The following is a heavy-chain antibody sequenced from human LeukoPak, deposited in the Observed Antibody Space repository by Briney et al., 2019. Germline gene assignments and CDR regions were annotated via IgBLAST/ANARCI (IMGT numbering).Heavy chain of an antibody. V-gene: IGHV1-2*06. CDR1: GYIFTGYY. J-gene: IGHJ6*02. Sequence: GASVKVSCKASGYIFTGYYMHWVRQAPGQGLEWMGRINPNSGGTNYAQKFRGRVSMTRDTSISTVYKELSGLRSDDMAVYYCASNYYYGMDVWGQGTTVTVSS. CDR2: INPNSGGT. CDR3: ASNYYYGMDV.